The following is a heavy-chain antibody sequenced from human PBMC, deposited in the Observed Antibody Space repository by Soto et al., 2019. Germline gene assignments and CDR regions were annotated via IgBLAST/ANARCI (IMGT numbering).Heavy chain of an antibody. CDR2: IWYDGSNK. D-gene: IGHD3-10*01. Sequence: GGSLRLSCAASGFTFSSYGMNWARQAPGKGLEWVAIIWYDGSNKYYADSVKGRFTISRDNSKNTLYLQMNSLRADDTAVYYCARTPDLYGSGSLDYWGQGTLVTVSS. J-gene: IGHJ4*02. CDR3: ARTPDLYGSGSLDY. CDR1: GFTFSSYG. V-gene: IGHV3-33*01.